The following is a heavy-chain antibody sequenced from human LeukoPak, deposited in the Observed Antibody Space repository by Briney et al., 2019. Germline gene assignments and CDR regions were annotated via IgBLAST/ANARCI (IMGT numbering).Heavy chain of an antibody. Sequence: PGGSLRLSCAASGFTFSSYGMHWVRQAPGKGLEWVAVISYDGSNKYYADSVKGRFTISRDNAKNSLYLQMNSLRADDTAVYYCARDWVRSSCTDWGQGTLVTVSS. CDR1: GFTFSSYG. V-gene: IGHV3-30*03. CDR2: ISYDGSNK. D-gene: IGHD6-13*01. J-gene: IGHJ4*02. CDR3: ARDWVRSSCTD.